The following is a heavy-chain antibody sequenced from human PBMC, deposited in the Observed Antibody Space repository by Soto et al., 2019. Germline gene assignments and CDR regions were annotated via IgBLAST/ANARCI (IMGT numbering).Heavy chain of an antibody. D-gene: IGHD3-10*01. CDR3: ARSGHLFDY. J-gene: IGHJ4*02. Sequence: QVQLQQWGAGLLKPSETLSLTCAVYGGSFSDYYWSWIRQPPGKGLEWIGEINQSGHTNYNPSLKSRVTISVDTSRNQFSLKLSSVTAADTSVYYCARSGHLFDYWGQGTLLTVSS. V-gene: IGHV4-34*01. CDR1: GGSFSDYY. CDR2: INQSGHT.